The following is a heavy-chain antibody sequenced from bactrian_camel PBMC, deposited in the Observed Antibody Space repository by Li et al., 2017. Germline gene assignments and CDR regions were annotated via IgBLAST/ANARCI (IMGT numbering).Heavy chain of an antibody. CDR3: AADFYNLQLARSYTY. D-gene: IGHD7*01. Sequence: HVQLVESGGGSVQAGGSLKLSCEAPTDTFRSRFVAWLRQAPGMEREGVAAIDTAGAPTYTYAVAGRFTISKDNVKNTLYLQMNDLKPEDTAMYYCAADFYNLQLARSYTYWGQGTQVTVS. V-gene: IGHV3S53*01. CDR2: IDTAGAP. CDR1: TDTFRSRF. J-gene: IGHJ4*01.